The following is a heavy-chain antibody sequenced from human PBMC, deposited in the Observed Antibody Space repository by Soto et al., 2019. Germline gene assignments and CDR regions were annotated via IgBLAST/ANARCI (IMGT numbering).Heavy chain of an antibody. CDR1: GYTFTSYG. D-gene: IGHD3-3*01. Sequence: ASVKVSCKASGYTFTSYGISWVRQAPGQGLEWMGWISAYNGNTNYAQKLQGRVTMTTDTSTSTAYMELRSLRSDDTAVYYCARDTAIFGVVVNPCGDYWGQGTLLTVSS. CDR2: ISAYNGNT. V-gene: IGHV1-18*01. J-gene: IGHJ4*02. CDR3: ARDTAIFGVVVNPCGDY.